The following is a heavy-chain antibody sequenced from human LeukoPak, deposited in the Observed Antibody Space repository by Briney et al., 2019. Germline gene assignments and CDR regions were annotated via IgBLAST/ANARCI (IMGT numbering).Heavy chain of an antibody. CDR3: ARRAPREDWFDP. J-gene: IGHJ5*02. Sequence: PSQTLSLTRTVSGGSISSGGYYWSWIRQHPGKGLEWIGYIYYSGSTYYNPSLKSRVTISVDTSKNQFSLKLSSVTAADTAVYYCARRAPREDWFDPWGQGTLVTVSS. CDR2: IYYSGST. V-gene: IGHV4-31*03. CDR1: GGSISSGGYY.